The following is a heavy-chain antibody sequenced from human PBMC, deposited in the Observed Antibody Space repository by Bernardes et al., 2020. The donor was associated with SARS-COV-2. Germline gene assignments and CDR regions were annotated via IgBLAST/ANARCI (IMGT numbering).Heavy chain of an antibody. CDR3: ASNYGDYVAYYYYGMDV. CDR1: GFTVSTSY. J-gene: IGHJ6*02. Sequence: GGSLRLSCAASGFTVSTSYMSWVRQAPGKGLEWVSVIYSGGSTYYTESVKGRYIISRDNSENTLYLQMNSLRAEDTAVYYCASNYGDYVAYYYYGMDVWGQGTTVTVSS. V-gene: IGHV3-66*01. D-gene: IGHD4-17*01. CDR2: IYSGGST.